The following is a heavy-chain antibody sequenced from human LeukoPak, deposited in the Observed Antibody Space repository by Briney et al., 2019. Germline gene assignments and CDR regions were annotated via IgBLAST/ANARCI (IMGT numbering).Heavy chain of an antibody. V-gene: IGHV4-59*01. CDR2: INYSGST. CDR3: ARGLSSGCLFDY. CDR1: GGSISSYY. D-gene: IGHD6-19*01. Sequence: SETLSLTCTVSGGSISSYYWSWMRRPPGKGLEWIGYINYSGSTNYNPSFKSRVTISVDMSRNQFSLKLSSVTAADTAVYYCARGLSSGCLFDYWGQGTLVTVSS. J-gene: IGHJ4*02.